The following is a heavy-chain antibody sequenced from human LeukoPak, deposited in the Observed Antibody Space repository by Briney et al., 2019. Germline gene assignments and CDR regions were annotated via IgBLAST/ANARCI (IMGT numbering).Heavy chain of an antibody. CDR1: GYTFIIYS. V-gene: IGHV1-46*01. D-gene: IGHD2-15*01. J-gene: IGHJ4*02. CDR3: ASERVATATNDSDN. CDR2: VNPSGGSA. Sequence: ASVKVSSKASGYTFIIYSIGWVRQAPGQGLEWMGVVNPSGGSAIDAQKYQGRVTMTRDTSTSTVYMEMSSLRSEDTAVYYCASERVATATNDSDNWGQGTLVTVSS.